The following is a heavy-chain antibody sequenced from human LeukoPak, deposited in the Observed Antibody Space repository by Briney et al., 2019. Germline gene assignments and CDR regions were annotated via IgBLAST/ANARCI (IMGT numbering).Heavy chain of an antibody. CDR2: IYYSGSA. CDR1: GGSISSGTYY. J-gene: IGHJ4*02. CDR3: ARDPDSSGYHDY. Sequence: SQTLSLTCTVSGGSISSGTYYWSWIRQHPGKGLEWIGYIYYSGSAYYNPSLKSRVTISVDTSKNQFSLNLSSVTAADTAVYYCARDPDSSGYHDYWGQGTLATVSS. V-gene: IGHV4-31*03. D-gene: IGHD3-22*01.